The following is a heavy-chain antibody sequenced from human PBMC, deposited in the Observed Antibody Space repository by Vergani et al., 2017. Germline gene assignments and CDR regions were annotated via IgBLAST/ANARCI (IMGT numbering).Heavy chain of an antibody. J-gene: IGHJ6*03. D-gene: IGHD3-16*02. CDR3: ARGRYDYVWGSYRPTSGYYYMDV. CDR2: IYYSGNT. Sequence: QVQLQESGPGLVKPSETLSLTCTVSGGSISSYYWSWIRQPPGKGLEWIGYIYYSGNTNYNPSLKSRVTISVDTSKNQFSLKLSSVTAADTAVYYCARGRYDYVWGSYRPTSGYYYMDVWGKGTTVTVSS. CDR1: GGSISSYY. V-gene: IGHV4-59*12.